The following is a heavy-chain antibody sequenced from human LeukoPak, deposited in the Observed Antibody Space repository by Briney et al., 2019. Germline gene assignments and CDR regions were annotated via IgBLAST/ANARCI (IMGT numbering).Heavy chain of an antibody. CDR3: ARRPMYSSGGMDV. D-gene: IGHD6-19*01. J-gene: IGHJ6*04. V-gene: IGHV5-51*01. CDR1: GYSFTSYW. CDR2: IYPGDSDT. Sequence: GESLKISCKGSGYSFTSYWIGWARQMPGKGLEWMGIIYPGDSDTRYSPSFQGQVTISADKSISTAYLQWSSLKASDTAMYYCARRPMYSSGGMDVWGKGTTVTVSS.